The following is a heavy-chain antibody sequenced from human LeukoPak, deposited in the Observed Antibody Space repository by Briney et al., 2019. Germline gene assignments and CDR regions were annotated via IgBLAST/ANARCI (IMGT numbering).Heavy chain of an antibody. Sequence: SQTLSLTCTVSGGSISSGGYYWSWIRQHPGKGLEWIGYIYYSGSTYYNPSLKSRVTISVDTSKNQFSLKLSSVTAADTAVYYCARGHDYSNLNWFDPWGQGTLATISS. CDR3: ARGHDYSNLNWFDP. CDR2: IYYSGST. D-gene: IGHD4-11*01. CDR1: GGSISSGGYY. V-gene: IGHV4-31*03. J-gene: IGHJ5*02.